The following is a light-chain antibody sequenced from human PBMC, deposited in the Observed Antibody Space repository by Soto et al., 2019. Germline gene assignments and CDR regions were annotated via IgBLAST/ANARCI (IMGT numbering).Light chain of an antibody. V-gene: IGLV1-47*01. CDR1: SSNIGSNY. CDR3: AAWDDSLSGVV. J-gene: IGLJ2*01. Sequence: QSALTQPPSASGTPGQRVTISCSGSSSNIGSNYVYWYQQLPGTAPKLLIYRNNQRPSGVPDRFSGSKSGTSASLAIIGLRSEDEADYYCAAWDDSLSGVVFGGGTKLTVL. CDR2: RNN.